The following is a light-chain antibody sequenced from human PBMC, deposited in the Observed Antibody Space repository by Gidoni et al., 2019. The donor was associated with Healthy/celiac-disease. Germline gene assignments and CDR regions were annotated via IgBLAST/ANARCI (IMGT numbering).Light chain of an antibody. Sequence: SYVLTQPPSVSVAPGKTARITCGGNKIGSKSVHWYQQKPGQAPVLVVYDDSDRPPGIPERFSGSNSGNTATLTISRVEAGDEADYYCQVWDSSSDHVVFGGGTKLTVL. CDR2: DDS. CDR1: KIGSKS. V-gene: IGLV3-21*03. J-gene: IGLJ2*01. CDR3: QVWDSSSDHVV.